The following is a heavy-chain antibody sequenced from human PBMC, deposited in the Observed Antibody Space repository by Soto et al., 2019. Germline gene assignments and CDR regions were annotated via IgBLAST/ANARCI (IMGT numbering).Heavy chain of an antibody. CDR3: THRLVGSGQGY. D-gene: IGHD2-15*01. CDR2: IHWNDDN. J-gene: IGHJ4*02. V-gene: IGHV2-5*01. Sequence: QITLEETGPTLVKPTQTLTLTCTFSGFSLTTGRVGVGWIRQPPGKALEWLAVIHWNDDNHYSPSLKSRLTITKDTSKNQVVLTLTNMDPVDAATYYCTHRLVGSGQGYWGQGTLVTVSS. CDR1: GFSLTTGRVG.